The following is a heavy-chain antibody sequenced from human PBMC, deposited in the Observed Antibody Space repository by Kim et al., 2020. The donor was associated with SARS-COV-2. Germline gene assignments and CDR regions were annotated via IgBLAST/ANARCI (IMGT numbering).Heavy chain of an antibody. CDR2: IYTSGST. CDR1: GGSISSGSYY. CDR3: ARAYPYYYGSGRNYYYYYGMDV. D-gene: IGHD3-10*01. Sequence: SETLSLTCTVSGGSISSGSYYWSWIRQPAGKGLEWIGRIYTSGSTNYNPSLKSRVTISVDTSKNQFSLKLSSVTAADTAVYYCARAYPYYYGSGRNYYYYYGMDVWGQGITVTVSS. J-gene: IGHJ6*02. V-gene: IGHV4-61*02.